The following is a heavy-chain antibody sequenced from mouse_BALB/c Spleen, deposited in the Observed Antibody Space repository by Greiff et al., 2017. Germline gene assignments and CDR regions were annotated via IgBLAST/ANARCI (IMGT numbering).Heavy chain of an antibody. CDR1: GYSFTGYY. CDR3: ASSCYYGSLYYAMDY. CDR2: ISCYNGAT. V-gene: IGHV1S34*01. D-gene: IGHD1-1*01. Sequence: LVKTGASVKISCKASGYSFTGYYMHWVKQSHGKSLEWIGYISCYNGATSYNQKFKGKATFTVDTSSSTAYMQFNSLTSEDSAVYYCASSCYYGSLYYAMDYWGQGTSVTVSS. J-gene: IGHJ4*01.